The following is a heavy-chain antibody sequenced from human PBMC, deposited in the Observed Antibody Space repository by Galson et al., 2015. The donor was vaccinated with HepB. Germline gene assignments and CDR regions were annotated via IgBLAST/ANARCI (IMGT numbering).Heavy chain of an antibody. CDR2: ISSSGSST. J-gene: IGHJ4*02. V-gene: IGHV3-23*01. Sequence: SLRLSCAASGFTFRGHAMNWVRQAPGKGLEWVSTISSSGSSTYYADSVKGRFTISRDNSKNTLYLQANSLRAEDTAVYYCAKDGRSVWGYFEYWGQGALVSVSS. CDR1: GFTFRGHA. CDR3: AKDGRSVWGYFEY. D-gene: IGHD3-16*01.